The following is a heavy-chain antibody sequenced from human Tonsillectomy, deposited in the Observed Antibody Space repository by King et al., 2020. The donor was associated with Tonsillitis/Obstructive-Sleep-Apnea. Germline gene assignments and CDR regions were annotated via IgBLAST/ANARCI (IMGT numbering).Heavy chain of an antibody. CDR1: GFIFDDYD. V-gene: IGHV3-20*04. D-gene: IGHD2-2*01. J-gene: IGHJ3*02. Sequence: VQLVESGGDVVRPGGSLRLSCAASGFIFDDYDMTWVRQAPGKGLEWVSGINWSGGSTGYGDSVKGRFTISRDNAKNSLYLQMNSLRAEDTALYYCARDIGCSSTSCPWNDAFDIWGQGTMVTVSS. CDR2: INWSGGST. CDR3: ARDIGCSSTSCPWNDAFDI.